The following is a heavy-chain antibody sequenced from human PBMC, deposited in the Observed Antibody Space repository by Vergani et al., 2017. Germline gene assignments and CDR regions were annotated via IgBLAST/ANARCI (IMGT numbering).Heavy chain of an antibody. V-gene: IGHV4-59*11. CDR2: IHYSENT. Sequence: QAQLQESGPGLVKSSETLSLTCSVSFDSIRNLYRNWIRQPPGKGLEWIGTIHYSENTNYNPSLKTRVTISVDTSKNQFSLTLTSVTAADTAVYYCASVTHSGQRADRWGQGILVTVTS. CDR3: ASVTHSGQRADR. D-gene: IGHD6-19*01. CDR1: FDSIRNLY. J-gene: IGHJ5*02.